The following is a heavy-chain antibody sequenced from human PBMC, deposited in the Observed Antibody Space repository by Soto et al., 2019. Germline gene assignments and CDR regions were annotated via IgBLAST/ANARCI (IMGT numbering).Heavy chain of an antibody. CDR2: INHSGST. J-gene: IGHJ4*02. V-gene: IGHV4-34*01. Sequence: SETLSLTCAVYGGSFSGYYWSWIRQPPGKGLEWIGEINHSGSTNYNPSLKSRVTISVDTSKNQFSLKLSSVTAADTAVYYCARGPALFGGNTAMVINFDYWGQGTLVTVSS. CDR1: GGSFSGYY. CDR3: ARGPALFGGNTAMVINFDY. D-gene: IGHD5-18*01.